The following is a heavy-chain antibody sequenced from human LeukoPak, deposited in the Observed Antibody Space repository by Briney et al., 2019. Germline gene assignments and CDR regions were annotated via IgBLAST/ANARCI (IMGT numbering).Heavy chain of an antibody. V-gene: IGHV3-30-3*02. D-gene: IGHD6-19*01. J-gene: IGHJ3*02. Sequence: GGSLRLSCAASRFTFSNNAIHWVRQAPGKGLEWVAVISYDGSNKYYADSVKGRFTISRDNSKNTLYLQMNSLRAEDTAVYYCAKATGQWLAGGGAFNIWGQGTMVTVSS. CDR1: RFTFSNNA. CDR3: AKATGQWLAGGGAFNI. CDR2: ISYDGSNK.